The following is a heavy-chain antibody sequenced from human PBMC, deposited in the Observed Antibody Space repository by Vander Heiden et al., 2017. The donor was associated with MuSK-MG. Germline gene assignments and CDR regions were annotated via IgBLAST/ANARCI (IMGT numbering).Heavy chain of an antibody. Sequence: EIQLLESGGGLVQPGGSLRLSCTASGFTFAPYSMNWVRQAPGKGLEWVSIISDNGYTTFYTDSAKGRFTISRDNSKNTLYMQMSRLRVEHTAIYYCAKNFGAGSGHEYFDPWGQGTLVTVYS. J-gene: IGHJ5*02. D-gene: IGHD3-10*01. CDR1: GFTFAPYS. CDR2: ISDNGYTT. V-gene: IGHV3-23*01. CDR3: AKNFGAGSGHEYFDP.